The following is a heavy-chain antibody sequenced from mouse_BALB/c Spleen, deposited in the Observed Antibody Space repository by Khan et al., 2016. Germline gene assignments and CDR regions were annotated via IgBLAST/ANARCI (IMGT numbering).Heavy chain of an antibody. Sequence: IQLVQSGPELRKPGETVRISCKASGYTFTTAGMQWVQKMPGKGLKWIGWINTHSEVPKYAEDFKGRFAFSLETSASTAYLQISNLKNEDTATYFCARSYSSYAMDYLGQGTSVTVSS. CDR2: INTHSEVP. D-gene: IGHD1-1*01. V-gene: IGHV9-4*02. J-gene: IGHJ4*01. CDR1: GYTFTTAG. CDR3: ARSYSSYAMDY.